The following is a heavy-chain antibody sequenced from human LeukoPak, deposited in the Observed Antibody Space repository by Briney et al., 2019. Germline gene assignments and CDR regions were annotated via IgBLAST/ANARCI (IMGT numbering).Heavy chain of an antibody. J-gene: IGHJ6*04. CDR2: ISASGTIT. V-gene: IGHV3-48*03. CDR1: GFTFSSYE. Sequence: GGSLRHSCAASGFTFSSYEMNWVRQAPGKGLEWISYISASGTITHYADSVEGRFTISRDNAKNSLYLQMNSLRAEDTAVYYCAELGITMIGGVWGKGTTVTISS. D-gene: IGHD3-10*02. CDR3: AELGITMIGGV.